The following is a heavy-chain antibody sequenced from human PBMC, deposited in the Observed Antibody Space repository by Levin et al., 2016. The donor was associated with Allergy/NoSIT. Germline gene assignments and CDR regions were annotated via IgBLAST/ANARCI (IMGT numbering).Heavy chain of an antibody. V-gene: IGHV3-30*03. CDR2: ISYDGSNK. CDR1: GFTFSSYG. CDR3: ARDLLRGGYCSGGSCPRLG. J-gene: IGHJ4*02. Sequence: GGSLRLSCAASGFTFSSYGMHWVRQAPGKGLEWVAVISYDGSNKYYADSVKGRFTISRDNSKNTLYLQMNSLRAEDTAVYYCARDLLRGGYCSGGSCPRLGWGQGTLVTVSS. D-gene: IGHD2-15*01.